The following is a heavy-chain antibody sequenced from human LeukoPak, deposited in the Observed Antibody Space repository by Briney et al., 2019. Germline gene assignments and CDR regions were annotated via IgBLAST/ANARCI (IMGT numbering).Heavy chain of an antibody. J-gene: IGHJ3*02. CDR2: INPNSGGT. CDR1: GYTFTDYY. CDR3: ARGSIVVIPAAVLYDAFDI. Sequence: GASVKVSCKASGYTFTDYYIHWVRQAPGQGLEWTGRINPNSGGTNYAQKFQGRVTMTRDTSISTAYMELSRLRSDDTAVYYCARGSIVVIPAAVLYDAFDIWGQGTMVTVSS. V-gene: IGHV1-2*06. D-gene: IGHD2-2*02.